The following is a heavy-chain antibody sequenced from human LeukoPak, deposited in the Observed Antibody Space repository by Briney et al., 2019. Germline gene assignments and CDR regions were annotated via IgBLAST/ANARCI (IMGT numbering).Heavy chain of an antibody. D-gene: IGHD3-10*01. V-gene: IGHV3-33*01. CDR3: AREELVGPFDY. CDR1: GLTFSSYG. Sequence: PGRSLRLSCAASGLTFSSYGMHWVRQAPGKGLVWVAVIWYDGSNKYYADSVKGRFTISRDNSKNTLYLQMNSLRAEDTAVYYCAREELVGPFDYWGQGTLVTVSS. J-gene: IGHJ4*02. CDR2: IWYDGSNK.